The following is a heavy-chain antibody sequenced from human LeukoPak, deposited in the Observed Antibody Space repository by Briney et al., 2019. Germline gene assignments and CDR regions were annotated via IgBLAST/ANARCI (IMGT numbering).Heavy chain of an antibody. CDR3: ARVFDGFDY. Sequence: GGSPRLSCKASEFTFSDYTMVWVRQAPGKGLEWVSSVSSSGTSRYYGDSMKGRVTVSRDNAENSLSLQMNSLRVDDTAVYYCARVFDGFDYWGQGTLVTVSS. CDR2: VSSSGTSR. D-gene: IGHD1-14*01. J-gene: IGHJ4*02. CDR1: EFTFSDYT. V-gene: IGHV3-21*01.